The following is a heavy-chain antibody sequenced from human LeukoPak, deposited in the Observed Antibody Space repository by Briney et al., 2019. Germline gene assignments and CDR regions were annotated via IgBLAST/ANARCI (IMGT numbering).Heavy chain of an antibody. Sequence: GGSLRLSCAASGFTVSNNYMSWVRQAPGKGLEWVSVIYGGGSTYYADSVQGRFTMSRDNSKNTLYLQMNSLRAEDTAVYYCARDGGAAAGYWGQGTLVTVSS. V-gene: IGHV3-66*01. J-gene: IGHJ4*02. CDR3: ARDGGAAAGY. CDR2: IYGGGST. D-gene: IGHD6-13*01. CDR1: GFTVSNNY.